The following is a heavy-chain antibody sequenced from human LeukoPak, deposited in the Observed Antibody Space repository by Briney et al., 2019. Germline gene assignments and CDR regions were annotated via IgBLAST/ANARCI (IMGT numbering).Heavy chain of an antibody. CDR1: GFTFSSYG. CDR2: ISYDGSNK. Sequence: GGSLRLSCAASGFTFSSYGMHWVRQAPGKGLEWVAVISYDGSNKYYEDCVKGRFTIYRDNSKNTLYLQMNSLRAENTAVYYCAKVFRGVVAATPPPADYWGQGTLVTVSS. D-gene: IGHD2-15*01. J-gene: IGHJ4*02. V-gene: IGHV3-30*18. CDR3: AKVFRGVVAATPPPADY.